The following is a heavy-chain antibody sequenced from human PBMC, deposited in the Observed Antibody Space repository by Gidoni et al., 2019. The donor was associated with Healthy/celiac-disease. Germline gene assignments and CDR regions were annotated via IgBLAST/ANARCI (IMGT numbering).Heavy chain of an antibody. CDR3: ARGLAVAGLIYYYYGMDV. J-gene: IGHJ6*02. CDR2: TYYRSKWYN. V-gene: IGHV6-1*01. Sequence: QVQLQQSGPGLVKPSQTLSLPCAISGDRVSSNSAAWNWIRQSPSICLEWLGRTYYRSKWYNDYVVSVKSRITINPDTSKNQFSLQRNSVTPEDTAVYYCARGLAVAGLIYYYYGMDVWGQGTTVTVSS. D-gene: IGHD6-19*01. CDR1: GDRVSSNSAA.